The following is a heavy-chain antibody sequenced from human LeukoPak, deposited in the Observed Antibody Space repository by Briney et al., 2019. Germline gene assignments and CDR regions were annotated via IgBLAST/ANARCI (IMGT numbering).Heavy chain of an antibody. CDR1: GFTCSIYS. CDR3: ARDSSVSSWRDYDPLFDC. D-gene: IGHD3-16*01. J-gene: IGHJ4*02. Sequence: GGSLRLSCVASGFTCSIYSINWVRQAPGKGLEWVSSISSSSTYIYYADSVKGRFTISRDIVNNSLYLQMNSLRAEDTAVYYCARDSSVSSWRDYDPLFDCWGQGTLVTVSS. CDR2: ISSSSTYI. V-gene: IGHV3-21*01.